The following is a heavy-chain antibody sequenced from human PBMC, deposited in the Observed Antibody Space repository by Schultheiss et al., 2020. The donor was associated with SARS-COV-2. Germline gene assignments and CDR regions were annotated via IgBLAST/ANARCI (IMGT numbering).Heavy chain of an antibody. J-gene: IGHJ4*02. Sequence: SCTASGFTFGDYAMSWVRQAPGKGLEWVGFIRSKAYGGTTEYAASVKGRFTISRDDSKSIAYLQMNSLKTEDTAVYYCTRPLGYCSSTSCYTDYFDYWGQGTLVTVSS. CDR1: GFTFGDYA. D-gene: IGHD2-2*02. CDR3: TRPLGYCSSTSCYTDYFDY. V-gene: IGHV3-49*04. CDR2: IRSKAYGGTT.